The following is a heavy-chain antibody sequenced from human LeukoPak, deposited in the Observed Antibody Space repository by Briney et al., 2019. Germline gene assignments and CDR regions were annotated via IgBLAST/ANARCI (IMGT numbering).Heavy chain of an antibody. V-gene: IGHV3-21*01. CDR2: ISSSSSYI. CDR3: ARDSGYVPHYYMDV. Sequence: PGGSLRLSCAASGFTFSSYSMNWVRQAPGKGLEWVSSISSSSSYIYYADSVKCRFTISRDNAKNSLYLQMNSLRAEDTAVYYCARDSGYVPHYYMDVWGKGTTVTVSS. CDR1: GFTFSSYS. J-gene: IGHJ6*03. D-gene: IGHD5-12*01.